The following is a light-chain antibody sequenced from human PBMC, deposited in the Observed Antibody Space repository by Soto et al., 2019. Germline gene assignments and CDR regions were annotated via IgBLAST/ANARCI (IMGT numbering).Light chain of an antibody. CDR2: EAS. Sequence: EVVMTQSPATLSVSPGESATLSCRASQPVSTNVAWYQQNPGQAPRLLIYEASTRATGIPARFSGSGSGTEFTLTISSLQSEDFAVYYCQEYNTWPTWTFGQGTKVEIK. V-gene: IGKV3-15*01. CDR3: QEYNTWPTWT. CDR1: QPVSTN. J-gene: IGKJ1*01.